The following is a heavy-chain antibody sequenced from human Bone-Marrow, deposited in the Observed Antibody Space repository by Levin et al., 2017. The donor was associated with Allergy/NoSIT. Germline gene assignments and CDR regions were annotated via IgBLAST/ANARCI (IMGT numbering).Heavy chain of an antibody. Sequence: GESLKISCAASGFTFSSYGMHWVRQAPGKGLEWVAVIWYDGSNKYYADSVKGRFTISRDNSKNTLYLQMNSLRAEDTAVYYCARDEAFSGSQIYWGQGTLVTVSS. V-gene: IGHV3-33*01. J-gene: IGHJ4*02. CDR3: ARDEAFSGSQIY. D-gene: IGHD1-26*01. CDR2: IWYDGSNK. CDR1: GFTFSSYG.